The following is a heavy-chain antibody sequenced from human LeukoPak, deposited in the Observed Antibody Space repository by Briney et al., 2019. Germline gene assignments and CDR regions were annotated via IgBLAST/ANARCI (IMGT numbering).Heavy chain of an antibody. V-gene: IGHV1-18*01. CDR1: GYTFTSYG. Sequence: GASVKVSCKASGYTFTSYGISWVRQAPGQGLEWMGWISAYNGNTNYAQKLQGRVTMTTDTSTSTAYMELRSLRSDDTAVYYCARVDSGGYSYGFYYFDYWGQGTLVTVSS. CDR2: ISAYNGNT. CDR3: ARVDSGGYSYGFYYFDY. J-gene: IGHJ4*02. D-gene: IGHD5-18*01.